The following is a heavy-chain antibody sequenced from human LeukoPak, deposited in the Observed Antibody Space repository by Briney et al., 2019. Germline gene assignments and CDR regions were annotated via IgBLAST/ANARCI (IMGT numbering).Heavy chain of an antibody. CDR1: GFTVSGSA. Sequence: PGGSLTLSCAASGFTVSGSAMHWVRQASGKGLEWLGRVRSKGYNYATAYGASGKDRFIISRDDSKSTAYLQMSSLKSEDTAVYYCATLGETSGWYPDHWGQGTLVTVSS. D-gene: IGHD6-19*01. J-gene: IGHJ4*02. CDR2: VRSKGYNYAT. V-gene: IGHV3-73*01. CDR3: ATLGETSGWYPDH.